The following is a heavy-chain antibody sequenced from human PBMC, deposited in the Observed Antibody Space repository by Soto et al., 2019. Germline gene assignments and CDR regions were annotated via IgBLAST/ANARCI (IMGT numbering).Heavy chain of an antibody. V-gene: IGHV3-23*01. Sequence: PGGSLRLSCAASGFTFSSYAMSWVRQAPGKGLEWVSAISGSGGSTYCADSVKGRFTISRDNSKNTLYLQMNSLRAEDTAVYYCAKDVYYYDSSGYANDAFDIWGQGTMVTVSS. CDR2: ISGSGGST. D-gene: IGHD3-22*01. CDR3: AKDVYYYDSSGYANDAFDI. J-gene: IGHJ3*02. CDR1: GFTFSSYA.